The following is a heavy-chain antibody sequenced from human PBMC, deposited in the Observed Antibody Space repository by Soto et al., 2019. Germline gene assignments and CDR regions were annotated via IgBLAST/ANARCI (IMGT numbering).Heavy chain of an antibody. CDR3: ARGAERFDY. Sequence: EVQLVESGGGLVQPGGSLRLSCAASGFTFSSYAMHWVRQAPGKGLEYVSAIVSSGGSTYYANSVKGRFTISRDNSKNTLYLQMGSLSAEDMAVYYCARGAERFDYWGQGTLVTVSS. V-gene: IGHV3-64*01. J-gene: IGHJ4*02. CDR1: GFTFSSYA. CDR2: IVSSGGST.